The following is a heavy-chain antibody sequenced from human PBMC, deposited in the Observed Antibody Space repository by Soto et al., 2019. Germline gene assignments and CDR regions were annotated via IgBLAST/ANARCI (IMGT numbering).Heavy chain of an antibody. D-gene: IGHD6-13*01. V-gene: IGHV3-48*02. Sequence: EVQVVESGGGLAQPGGSLRLSCAASGFTFSSYSMNWVRHAPGRALEWVSYISISSRTIYYADSVRGRFTISRDDAKNSLYLQMNSLRDEDTAVYYCARDNGIAGSFDPWGQGTQVTVSS. J-gene: IGHJ5*02. CDR3: ARDNGIAGSFDP. CDR1: GFTFSSYS. CDR2: ISISSRTI.